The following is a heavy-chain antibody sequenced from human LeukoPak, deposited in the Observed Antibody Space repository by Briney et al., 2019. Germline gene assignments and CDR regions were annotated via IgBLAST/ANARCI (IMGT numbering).Heavy chain of an antibody. D-gene: IGHD6-19*01. CDR2: INHNGNVN. CDR3: AKDLRDSGWFYFDY. CDR1: GFTFSSYW. V-gene: IGHV3-7*03. J-gene: IGHJ4*02. Sequence: GGSLRLSCAASGFTFSSYWMNWARQAPGKGLEWVASINHNGNVNYYVDSVKGRFTISRDNAKNSLYLQMSNLRAEDTAVYYCAKDLRDSGWFYFDYWGQGTLVTVSS.